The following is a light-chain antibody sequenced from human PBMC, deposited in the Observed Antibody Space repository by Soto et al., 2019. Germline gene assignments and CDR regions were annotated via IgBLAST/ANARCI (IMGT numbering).Light chain of an antibody. CDR3: GTWDSSLSAVV. Sequence: QSVLTQTPSVSAAPGQKVTISCYESSSDIGSNYVSWYQQLPGTAPKLLIYDNNKRPSGIPDRFSGSKSGTSATLGITGLQTGDEADYYCGTWDSSLSAVVFGGGAKLTVL. CDR1: SSDIGSNY. V-gene: IGLV1-51*01. CDR2: DNN. J-gene: IGLJ2*01.